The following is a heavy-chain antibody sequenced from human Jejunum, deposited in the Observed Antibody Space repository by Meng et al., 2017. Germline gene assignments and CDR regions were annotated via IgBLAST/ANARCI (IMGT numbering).Heavy chain of an antibody. V-gene: IGHV3-23*01. J-gene: IGHJ4*02. CDR1: GFILSTYA. CDR3: ATDVDD. CDR2: ICVSGKST. Sequence: GDSLKISCAASGFILSTYAMTWVRQAPGKGLEWVPAICVSGKSTYYADSVKRRLTIYRDNSKNTLYLQMSNLRVDDTATYYCATDVDDWGQGTLVTVSS.